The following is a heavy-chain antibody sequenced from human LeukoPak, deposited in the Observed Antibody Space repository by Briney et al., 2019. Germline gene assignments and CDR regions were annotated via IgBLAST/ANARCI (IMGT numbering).Heavy chain of an antibody. CDR1: GGSISSYY. V-gene: IGHV4-59*01. CDR3: AREALRGSLAFDY. Sequence: SETLSLICTVSGGSISSYYWTWIREPPGKGLEWIGYIYYSGSTHYNPSLKSRVTISVDTSKNQFSLKLSSVTAADTAVYYCAREALRGSLAFDYWGQGTLVTVSS. J-gene: IGHJ4*02. D-gene: IGHD3-10*01. CDR2: IYYSGST.